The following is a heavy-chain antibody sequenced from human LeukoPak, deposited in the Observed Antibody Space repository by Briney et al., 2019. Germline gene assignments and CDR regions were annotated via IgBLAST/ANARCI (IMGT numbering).Heavy chain of an antibody. CDR2: IKTDGSEK. CDR1: GFTFSNYW. CDR3: ATYSSLNRREFQY. Sequence: GGSLRLSCEGSGFTFSNYWMGWVRQAPGKGLQWVANIKTDGSEKYYVDSVKGRFTISRDNAKNSLYPQMNSLRAEDTAVYYCATYSSLNRREFQYWGQGTLLTVSS. J-gene: IGHJ1*01. D-gene: IGHD3-22*01. V-gene: IGHV3-7*01.